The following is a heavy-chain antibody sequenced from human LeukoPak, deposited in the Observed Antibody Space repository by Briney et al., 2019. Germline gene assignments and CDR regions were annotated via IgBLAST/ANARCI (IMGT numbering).Heavy chain of an antibody. J-gene: IGHJ4*02. CDR2: INQDGSEI. D-gene: IGHD5-12*01. CDR1: GFTFSNYW. V-gene: IGHV3-7*01. Sequence: GRSLRLSCAASGFTFSNYWMGWVPEAPGKGLEWVADINQDGSEIYYVESVKGRFTFSRDTAKGSLYLQRNSLRAEDTAVYYCARDRGHSGYDLYDYWGQGTLVTVSS. CDR3: ARDRGHSGYDLYDY.